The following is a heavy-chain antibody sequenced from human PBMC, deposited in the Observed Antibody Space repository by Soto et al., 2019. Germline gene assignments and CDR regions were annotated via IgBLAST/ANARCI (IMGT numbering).Heavy chain of an antibody. CDR1: GFTFSSYA. CDR2: ISGSGGST. V-gene: IGHV3-23*01. Sequence: GGSLRLSCAASGFTFSSYAMSWVRQAPGKGLEWVSAISGSGGSTYYADSVKGRFTISRDNSKNTLYLQMNSLRAEDTAVYYCAKHSGGPNPRQYYYYYMDVWGKGTTVTVSS. D-gene: IGHD2-15*01. J-gene: IGHJ6*03. CDR3: AKHSGGPNPRQYYYYYMDV.